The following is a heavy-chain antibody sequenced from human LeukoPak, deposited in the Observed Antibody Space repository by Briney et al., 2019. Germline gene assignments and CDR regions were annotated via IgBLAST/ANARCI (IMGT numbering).Heavy chain of an antibody. Sequence: ASVKVSCKVSGYTLTELSMHWVRQAPGQGLEWMGWINPNSGGTNYAQKFQGRVTVTRDTSISTAYMELSRLRSDDTAMYYCATVLRSGFYYFMDVWGKGTTVTVSS. V-gene: IGHV1-2*02. CDR2: INPNSGGT. D-gene: IGHD3-10*02. CDR1: GYTLTELS. CDR3: ATVLRSGFYYFMDV. J-gene: IGHJ6*03.